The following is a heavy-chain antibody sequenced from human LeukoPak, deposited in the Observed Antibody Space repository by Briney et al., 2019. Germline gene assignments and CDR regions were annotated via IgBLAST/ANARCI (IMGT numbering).Heavy chain of an antibody. D-gene: IGHD4-23*01. CDR3: ARGNSVDC. J-gene: IGHJ4*02. V-gene: IGHV3-74*01. Sequence: GLSLRLSCAASGFTFSTYWMHWVRQAPGKGLVWVSRINSDGNSINYADSVKGRFTISRDNAKNTLYLQMNSLTAEDTAVYFCARGNSVDCWGQGTLVTVSS. CDR2: INSDGNSI. CDR1: GFTFSTYW.